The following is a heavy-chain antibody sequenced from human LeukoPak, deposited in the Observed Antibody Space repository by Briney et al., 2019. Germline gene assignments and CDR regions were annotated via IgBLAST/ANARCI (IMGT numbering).Heavy chain of an antibody. CDR1: GGSFSGYY. Sequence: SETLSLTCAVYGGSFSGYYWSWIRQPPGKGLEWIGEINHSGSTNYNPSLKSRVTISVDTSKNQFSLKLSSVTAADTAVYYCATDYGPSGLTLGYWGQGTLVTVSS. D-gene: IGHD4-17*01. CDR2: INHSGST. CDR3: ATDYGPSGLTLGY. J-gene: IGHJ4*02. V-gene: IGHV4-34*01.